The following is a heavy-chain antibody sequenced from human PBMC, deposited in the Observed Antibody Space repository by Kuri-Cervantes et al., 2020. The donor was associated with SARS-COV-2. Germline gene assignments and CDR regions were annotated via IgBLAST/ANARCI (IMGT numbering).Heavy chain of an antibody. CDR3: AREGLQNGLDAFDI. Sequence: GESLKISCAASGFTFSSYTMSWVRQAPGKGLEWVAVISYDGSNKYYADSVKGRFTVSRDNSKNTLYLQMNSLRAEDTAVYYCAREGLQNGLDAFDIWGQGTMVTVSS. CDR2: ISYDGSNK. CDR1: GFTFSSYT. V-gene: IGHV3-30-3*01. J-gene: IGHJ3*02. D-gene: IGHD2-8*01.